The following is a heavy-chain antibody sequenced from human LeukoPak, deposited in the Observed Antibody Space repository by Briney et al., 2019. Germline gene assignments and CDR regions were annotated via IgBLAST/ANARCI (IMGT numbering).Heavy chain of an antibody. D-gene: IGHD3-22*01. Sequence: SETLSLTCTVSGGSISSSSYYWGWIRQPPGKGLEWIGSIYYSGSTYYNPSLKSRVTISVDTSKNQFSLKLSSVTAADTAVYYCARGIGYYYDSSGYYFDYWGQGTLVTVSS. J-gene: IGHJ4*02. CDR2: IYYSGST. CDR3: ARGIGYYYDSSGYYFDY. V-gene: IGHV4-39*07. CDR1: GGSISSSSYY.